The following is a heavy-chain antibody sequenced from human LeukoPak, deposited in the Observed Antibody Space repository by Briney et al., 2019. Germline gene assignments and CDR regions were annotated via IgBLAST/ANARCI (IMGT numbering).Heavy chain of an antibody. CDR1: GFTFTSDA. CDR3: AKCSTSAYTTGWCNWIDP. Sequence: TGGSPRLSCVASGFTFTSDAMNWVRQAPGKGLEWVSSTVSRGTTQYADSVKGRFTVSRDTSKNTLYLQMNSLRADDTAVYYCAKCSTSAYTTGWCNWIDPWGQGTLVTVSS. V-gene: IGHV3-23*01. CDR2: TVSRGTT. D-gene: IGHD6-19*01. J-gene: IGHJ5*02.